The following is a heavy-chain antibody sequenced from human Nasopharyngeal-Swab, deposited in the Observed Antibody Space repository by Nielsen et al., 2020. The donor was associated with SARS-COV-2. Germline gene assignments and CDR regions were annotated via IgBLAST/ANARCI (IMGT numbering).Heavy chain of an antibody. CDR3: ARSDPHYGMDV. V-gene: IGHV4-39*07. J-gene: IGHJ6*02. Sequence: WIRQPPGKGLEWIGSIYYSGSTYYNPSLKSRVTISVDTSKNQFSLKLSSVTAADTAVYYCARSDPHYGMDVWGQGTTVTVSS. CDR2: IYYSGST.